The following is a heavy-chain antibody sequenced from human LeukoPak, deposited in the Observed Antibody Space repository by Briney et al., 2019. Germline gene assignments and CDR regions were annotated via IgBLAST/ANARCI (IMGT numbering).Heavy chain of an antibody. D-gene: IGHD3-10*01. J-gene: IGHJ6*03. CDR3: ATSSGSYYKPLNYYYYYMDV. CDR1: GFTFDDYG. V-gene: IGHV3-20*04. Sequence: PGGSLRLSCAASGFTFDDYGMSWVRQAPGKGLELVSGINWNGGSTGYADSVKGRFTISRDNAKNSLYLQMNSLRAEDTALYYCATSSGSYYKPLNYYYYYMDVWGKGTTVTVSS. CDR2: INWNGGST.